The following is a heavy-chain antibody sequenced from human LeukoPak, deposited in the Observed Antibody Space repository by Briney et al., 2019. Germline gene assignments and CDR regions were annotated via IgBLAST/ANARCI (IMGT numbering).Heavy chain of an antibody. V-gene: IGHV4-59*03. Sequence: KPSETLSLTCTVSGGSISGYYWAWIRHPPGKGLEAIGYIYYRGYTNYNPSLKSRVTMSVDTSKNQFSLKLISVTAADTALYYCARTASDGTTPIDFWGQGTLVTVSS. J-gene: IGHJ4*02. CDR2: IYYRGYT. D-gene: IGHD1-1*01. CDR1: GGSISGYY. CDR3: ARTASDGTTPIDF.